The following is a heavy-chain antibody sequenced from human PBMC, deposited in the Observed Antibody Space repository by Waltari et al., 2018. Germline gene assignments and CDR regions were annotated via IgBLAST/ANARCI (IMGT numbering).Heavy chain of an antibody. CDR3: ARGGGSSPFDH. D-gene: IGHD6-6*01. V-gene: IGHV4-34*01. CDR1: GGSFSGYY. CDR2: INHSGST. Sequence: QVQLQQWGAGLLKPSETLSLTCAVYGGSFSGYYWSWIRQPPGKGLEWIGEINHSGSTNYNPSLKSRVTISVDTSKNQFSLKLSSVTAADTAVYYCARGGGSSPFDHWGQGTVVTVPS. J-gene: IGHJ4*02.